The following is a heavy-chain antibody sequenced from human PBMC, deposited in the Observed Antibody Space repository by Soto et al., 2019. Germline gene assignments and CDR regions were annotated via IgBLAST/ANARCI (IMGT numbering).Heavy chain of an antibody. CDR1: GYSIRSGYY. Sequence: SETLSLTCVVSGYSIRSGYYWGWIRQPPGKGLEWIGSIYHTGSTYFNPSLKSRVTISVDTSKNQLSLKLSSVTAADSAVYYCXRAPATGTSPVYYGLDVWGQGTTVTVSS. D-gene: IGHD6-13*01. J-gene: IGHJ6*02. CDR3: XRAPATGTSPVYYGLDV. V-gene: IGHV4-38-2*01. CDR2: IYHTGST.